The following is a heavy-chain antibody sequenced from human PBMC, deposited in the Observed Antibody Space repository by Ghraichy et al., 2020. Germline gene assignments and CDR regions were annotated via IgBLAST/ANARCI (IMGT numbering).Heavy chain of an antibody. CDR1: GFTFSSYS. J-gene: IGHJ4*02. Sequence: LSLTCAASGFTFSSYSMNWVRQAPGKGLEWVSYISSSSSTIYYADSVKGRFTISRDNAKNSLYLQMNSLRDEDTAVYYCARPQAAGIAVAGKEASGGFDYWGQGTLVTVSS. D-gene: IGHD6-19*01. V-gene: IGHV3-48*02. CDR2: ISSSSSTI. CDR3: ARPQAAGIAVAGKEASGGFDY.